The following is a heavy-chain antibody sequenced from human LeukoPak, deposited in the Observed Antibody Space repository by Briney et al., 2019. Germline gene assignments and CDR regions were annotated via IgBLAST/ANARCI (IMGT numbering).Heavy chain of an antibody. CDR2: IWYDGSNK. V-gene: IGHV3-33*08. Sequence: GGSLKLSCAASEFTFSSYAMSWVRQAPGKGLEWVAVIWYDGSNKYYADSVKGRFTSSRDNAKNSLYLQMNSLRAEDTAVYYCARRGTSRSSYYFDYWGQGTLVTVSS. CDR3: ARRGTSRSSYYFDY. CDR1: EFTFSSYA. J-gene: IGHJ4*02.